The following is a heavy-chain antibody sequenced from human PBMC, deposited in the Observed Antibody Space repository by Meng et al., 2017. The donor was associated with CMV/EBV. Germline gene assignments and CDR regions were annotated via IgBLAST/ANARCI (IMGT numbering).Heavy chain of an antibody. Sequence: SETLSLTCTVSGYSISSGYYWGWIRQPPGKGLEWIGSIYHSGSTYYNPSLKSRVTISVDTSKNQFSLKLSSVTAADTAVYYCARVRRITMIVDWGQGTLVTVSP. CDR2: IYHSGST. V-gene: IGHV4-38-2*02. D-gene: IGHD3-22*01. CDR1: GYSISSGYY. CDR3: ARVRRITMIVD. J-gene: IGHJ4*02.